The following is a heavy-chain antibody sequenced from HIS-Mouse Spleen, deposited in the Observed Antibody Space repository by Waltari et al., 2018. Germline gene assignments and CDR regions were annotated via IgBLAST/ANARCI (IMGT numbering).Heavy chain of an antibody. J-gene: IGHJ2*01. V-gene: IGHV4-39*07. CDR3: AREIPYSSSWYDWYFDL. CDR1: GGSISSSSYY. Sequence: QLQLQESGPGLVKPSETLSLTCTVSGGSISSSSYYWGWIRQPPGKGLEWIGSIYYRGSTDYNPSLKGRVTISVDTSKNQFSLKLSSVTAADTAVYYCAREIPYSSSWYDWYFDLWGRGTLVTVSS. D-gene: IGHD6-13*01. CDR2: IYYRGST.